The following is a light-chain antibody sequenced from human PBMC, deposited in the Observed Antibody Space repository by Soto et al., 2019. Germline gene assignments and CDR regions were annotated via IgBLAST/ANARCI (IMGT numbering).Light chain of an antibody. V-gene: IGLV2-14*01. J-gene: IGLJ1*01. CDR1: SSDVGAYNY. CDR3: CSYTGSITLYV. Sequence: QSALTQPASVSGSPGQSITISCTGTSSDVGAYNYVSWYQQYPGKAPKLMIYEVSNRPSGVSNRFSGSKSDNTASLTISGLQAEDEADYYCCSYTGSITLYVFGTGTKLTVL. CDR2: EVS.